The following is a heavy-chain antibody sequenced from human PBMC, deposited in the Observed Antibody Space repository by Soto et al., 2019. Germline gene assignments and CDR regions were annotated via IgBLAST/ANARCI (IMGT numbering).Heavy chain of an antibody. CDR1: GFTFSSYG. V-gene: IGHV3-30*03. Sequence: GGSLRLSCAASGFTFSSYGMHWVRQAPGKGLEWVAVISYDGSNKYYADSVKGRFTISRDNSKNTLYLQMNSLRAEDTAVYYCASEPPKVYSSGWYFDYWGQGTLVTVSS. J-gene: IGHJ4*02. D-gene: IGHD6-19*01. CDR3: ASEPPKVYSSGWYFDY. CDR2: ISYDGSNK.